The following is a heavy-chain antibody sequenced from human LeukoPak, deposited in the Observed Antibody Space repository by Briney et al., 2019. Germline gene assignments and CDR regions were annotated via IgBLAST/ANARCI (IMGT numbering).Heavy chain of an antibody. J-gene: IGHJ4*02. V-gene: IGHV1-2*02. CDR3: ARATDSGFDYFDC. CDR1: GYTFTGYY. D-gene: IGHD5-12*01. CDR2: INPNSGGT. Sequence: GASVKVSCKASGYTFTGYYMHWVRQAPGQGLEWMGWINPNSGGTNYAQKFQGRVTMTRDTSISTAYMELSRLRSDDTAVYYCARATDSGFDYFDCWGQGTLVTVSS.